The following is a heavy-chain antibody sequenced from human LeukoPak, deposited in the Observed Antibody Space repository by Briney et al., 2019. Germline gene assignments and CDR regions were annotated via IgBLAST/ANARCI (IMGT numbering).Heavy chain of an antibody. J-gene: IGHJ6*03. D-gene: IGHD3-22*01. Sequence: SETLSLTCTVSGGSISSYYWSWIQQPPGKGLEWIGYIYYSGSTNYNPSLKSRVTISVDTSKNQFSLKLSSVTAADTAVYYCARHHRDSSGYYYYYYMDVWGKGTTVTVSS. CDR2: IYYSGST. V-gene: IGHV4-59*08. CDR1: GGSISSYY. CDR3: ARHHRDSSGYYYYYYMDV.